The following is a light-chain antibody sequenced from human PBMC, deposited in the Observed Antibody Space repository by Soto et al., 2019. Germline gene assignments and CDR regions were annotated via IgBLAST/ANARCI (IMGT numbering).Light chain of an antibody. CDR1: QSVSSN. V-gene: IGKV3-15*01. CDR3: QQYDNWPGT. Sequence: ETVMTQSPATLSVSPGERATLSCRASQSVSSNFAWYQQKPGQAPRLLIYGASSRATGSPARFSGSGSGTEFTLTISNLQSEDFAVYYCQQYDNWPGTFGQGTKLEIK. CDR2: GAS. J-gene: IGKJ2*01.